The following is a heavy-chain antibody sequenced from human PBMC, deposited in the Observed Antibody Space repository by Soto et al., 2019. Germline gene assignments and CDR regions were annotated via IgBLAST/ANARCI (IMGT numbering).Heavy chain of an antibody. CDR1: GFTFSSYW. V-gene: IGHV3-7*01. CDR3: ARGRITMVRGVIITRRNYYYYYMDV. Sequence: EVQLVESGGGLVQPGGSLRLSCAASGFTFSSYWMSWVRQAPGKGLEWVANIKQDGSEKYYVDSVKGRFTIYRDNAKNSLYLQMNSLRAEDTAVYYCARGRITMVRGVIITRRNYYYYYMDVWGKGTTVTVSS. CDR2: IKQDGSEK. J-gene: IGHJ6*03. D-gene: IGHD3-10*01.